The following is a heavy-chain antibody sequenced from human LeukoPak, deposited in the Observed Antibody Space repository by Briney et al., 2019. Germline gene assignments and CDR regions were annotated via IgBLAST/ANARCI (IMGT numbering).Heavy chain of an antibody. Sequence: GGSLRLSCAASGFTFSSYEMNWVRQAPGKGLEWVSYISSSGSTIYYADSVKGPFTISRDNAKNSLYLQMNSLRAEDTAVYYCARVVEVWYSMDVWGKGATVTVSS. D-gene: IGHD2-21*01. CDR2: ISSSGSTI. CDR3: ARVVEVWYSMDV. V-gene: IGHV3-48*03. CDR1: GFTFSSYE. J-gene: IGHJ6*04.